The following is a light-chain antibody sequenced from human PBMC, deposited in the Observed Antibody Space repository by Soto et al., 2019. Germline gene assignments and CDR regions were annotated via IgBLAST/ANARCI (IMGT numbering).Light chain of an antibody. CDR3: TSYTRDTALV. Sequence: QSALTQPASVSGSPGQSITISFTGTSRDVGAYDYVSWYLQYPDKAPQLLIYYVDHRPSGVSNRFSGSKSGSTASLTISGLQAEDEADYHCTSYTRDTALVFGTGTKVTVL. CDR1: SRDVGAYDY. V-gene: IGLV2-14*03. J-gene: IGLJ1*01. CDR2: YVD.